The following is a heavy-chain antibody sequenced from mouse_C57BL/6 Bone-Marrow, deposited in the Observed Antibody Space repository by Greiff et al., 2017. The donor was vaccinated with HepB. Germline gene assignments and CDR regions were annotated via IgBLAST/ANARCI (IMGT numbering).Heavy chain of an antibody. CDR2: ISDGGSYT. CDR1: GFTFSSYA. V-gene: IGHV5-4*01. CDR3: ARDGDSSGPFDY. J-gene: IGHJ2*01. D-gene: IGHD3-2*02. Sequence: EVQRVESGGGLVKPGGSLKLSCAASGFTFSSYAMSWVRQTPEKRLEWVATISDGGSYTYYPDNVKGRFTISRDNAKNNLYLQMSHLKSEDTAMYYCARDGDSSGPFDYWGQGTTLTVSS.